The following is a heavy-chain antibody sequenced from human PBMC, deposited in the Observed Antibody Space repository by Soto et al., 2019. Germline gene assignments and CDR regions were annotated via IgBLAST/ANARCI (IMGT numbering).Heavy chain of an antibody. Sequence: VQLLESGGGLVQPGGSLRLSCAASGFTFSSYAMSWVRQAPGKGLEWVSAISGSGGSTYYADSVKGRFTISRDNSKNTLYLQMNSLRAEDTAVYYCAKDPGSGVLLVRGVFNWFDPWGQGTLVTVSS. CDR3: AKDPGSGVLLVRGVFNWFDP. J-gene: IGHJ5*02. CDR1: GFTFSSYA. D-gene: IGHD3-10*01. V-gene: IGHV3-23*01. CDR2: ISGSGGST.